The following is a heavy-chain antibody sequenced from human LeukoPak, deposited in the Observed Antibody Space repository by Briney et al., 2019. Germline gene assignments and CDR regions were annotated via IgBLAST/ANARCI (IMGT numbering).Heavy chain of an antibody. V-gene: IGHV3-7*01. CDR1: GFTFSSYW. Sequence: PGGSLRLSCAASGFTFSSYWMSWVRQAPGKGLEWVANIKQDGSEKYYVESVKGRFTIPRDNAKNPLYLELKSLRAEDTAVYYCARQIVATSGRSWFDPWGQGTLDSVFS. CDR3: ARQIVATSGRSWFDP. J-gene: IGHJ5*02. CDR2: IKQDGSEK. D-gene: IGHD5-12*01.